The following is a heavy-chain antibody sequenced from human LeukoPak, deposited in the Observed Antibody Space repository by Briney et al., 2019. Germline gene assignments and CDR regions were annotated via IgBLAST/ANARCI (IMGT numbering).Heavy chain of an antibody. CDR2: ISGSSSTI. V-gene: IGHV3-48*01. CDR1: GFTFSGYR. Sequence: GGSLRLCCGASGFTFSGYRMDWGRQARGKGLEWVSYISGSSSTIYYADSVKGRFTISRDNAKNSLYLQMDSLRAEDTAVYYCARDGAITYSYYYMDVWGKGTTVTVSS. CDR3: ARDGAITYSYYYMDV. J-gene: IGHJ6*03. D-gene: IGHD3-16*01.